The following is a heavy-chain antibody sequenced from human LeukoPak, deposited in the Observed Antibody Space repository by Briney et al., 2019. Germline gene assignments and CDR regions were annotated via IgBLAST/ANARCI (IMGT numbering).Heavy chain of an antibody. Sequence: SETLSLTCAVYGGSFSGYYWSWIRQPPGKGLEWIGEINHSGSTNYNPSLKSRVTISVDTSKNQFSLKLSSVTAADTAVYYCARGEGAYSSGSYYKGAFDYWGQGTLVTVSS. CDR2: INHSGST. CDR1: GGSFSGYY. V-gene: IGHV4-34*01. J-gene: IGHJ4*02. D-gene: IGHD3-10*01. CDR3: ARGEGAYSSGSYYKGAFDY.